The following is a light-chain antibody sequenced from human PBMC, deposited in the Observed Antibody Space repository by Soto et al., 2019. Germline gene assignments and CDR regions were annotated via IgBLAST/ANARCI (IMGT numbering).Light chain of an antibody. CDR3: QAWDNSSVV. J-gene: IGLJ2*01. Sequence: SYELTQPPSVSVSPGQTATITCSGDKLGETYACWYQQTPGQSPVLVIYRDIQRPSGVPERLSASKSGNTATLTISGTQAMDEADYYCQAWDNSSVVFGGGTQLTVL. CDR2: RDI. CDR1: KLGETY. V-gene: IGLV3-1*01.